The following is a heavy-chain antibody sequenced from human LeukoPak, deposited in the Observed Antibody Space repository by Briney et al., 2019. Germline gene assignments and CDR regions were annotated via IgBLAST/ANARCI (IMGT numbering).Heavy chain of an antibody. Sequence: IPSETLSLTCTVSGGSISSSSYYWGWIRQPPGKGLEWIGSIYYSGSTYYNPSLKSRVTISVDTSKNQFSLKLSSVAAADTAVYYCARIRRTNNWFDPWGQGTLVTVSS. CDR1: GGSISSSSYY. D-gene: IGHD3-10*01. J-gene: IGHJ5*02. CDR2: IYYSGST. V-gene: IGHV4-39*07. CDR3: ARIRRTNNWFDP.